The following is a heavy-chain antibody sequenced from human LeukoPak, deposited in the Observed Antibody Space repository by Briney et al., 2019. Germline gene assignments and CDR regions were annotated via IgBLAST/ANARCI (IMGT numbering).Heavy chain of an antibody. J-gene: IGHJ3*02. CDR1: GGSVSSGSYY. Sequence: PSQTLSLTCTVSGGSVSSGSYYWSWIRQPPGKGLEWIGYIYYSGSTNYNPSLKSRVTISVDTSKNQFSLKLSSVTAADTAVYYCARETARIDAFDIWGQGTMVTVSS. D-gene: IGHD2-15*01. CDR3: ARETARIDAFDI. CDR2: IYYSGST. V-gene: IGHV4-61*01.